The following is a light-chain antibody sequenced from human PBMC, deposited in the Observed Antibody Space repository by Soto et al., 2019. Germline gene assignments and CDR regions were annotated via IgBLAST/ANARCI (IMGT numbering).Light chain of an antibody. CDR3: AAWDDSQNGPL. CDR2: ASN. Sequence: QLVLTQPRSVSGTPGQKVTISCSGSNANIGSNYVDWYQQLPGTAPKLLIFASNQRPSGVPDRFSGSKSGNSASLAISGLPSEDEADYYCAAWDDSQNGPLFGGGTQLTVL. CDR1: NANIGSNY. J-gene: IGLJ2*01. V-gene: IGLV1-47*02.